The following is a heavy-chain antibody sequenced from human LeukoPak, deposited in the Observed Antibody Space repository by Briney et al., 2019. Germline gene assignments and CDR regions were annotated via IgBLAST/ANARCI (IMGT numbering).Heavy chain of an antibody. D-gene: IGHD3-22*01. CDR2: ISWNSGST. Sequence: GGSLRLSCAASGFTFDDYAMHWVRQAPGKGLEWVSGISWNSGSTYYADSVKGRFTISRDNSKNTLYLQMNSLRAEDTAVYYCAKMGTMIVVDIFDYWGQGTLVTVSS. V-gene: IGHV3-23*01. CDR3: AKMGTMIVVDIFDY. CDR1: GFTFDDYA. J-gene: IGHJ4*02.